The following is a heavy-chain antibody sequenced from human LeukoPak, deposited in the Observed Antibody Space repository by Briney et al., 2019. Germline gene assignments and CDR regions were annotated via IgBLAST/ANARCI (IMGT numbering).Heavy chain of an antibody. D-gene: IGHD1-1*01. V-gene: IGHV1-18*01. CDR1: DYTFTSYG. CDR2: ISAYNGNT. J-gene: IGHJ6*03. Sequence: ASVKVSCKASDYTFTSYGISWVRQAPGQGLEWMGWISAYNGNTNYAQKFQGRVTMTTDTSTSTAYMELRSLRSDDTAVYYCAREAVPGTFDYMDVWGKGTTVTVSS. CDR3: AREAVPGTFDYMDV.